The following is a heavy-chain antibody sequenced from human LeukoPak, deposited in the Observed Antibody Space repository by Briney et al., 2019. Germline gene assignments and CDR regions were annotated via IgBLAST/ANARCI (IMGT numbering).Heavy chain of an antibody. V-gene: IGHV3-21*01. Sequence: GGSLRLSCAASGFTFSRSSVNWVRQAPGKGLEWVSSISSGSSYIYYTDSVKGRFTISRDNAKNSLYLQMNSLRAEDTAVYYCASFGDCSSTSCFSFDFWGQGTLVTVSS. CDR3: ASFGDCSSTSCFSFDF. J-gene: IGHJ4*02. CDR1: GFTFSRSS. D-gene: IGHD2-2*01. CDR2: ISSGSSYI.